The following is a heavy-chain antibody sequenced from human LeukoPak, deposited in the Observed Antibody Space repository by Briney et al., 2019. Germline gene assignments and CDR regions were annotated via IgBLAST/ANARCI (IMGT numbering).Heavy chain of an antibody. D-gene: IGHD3-3*01. CDR2: IYYSGST. V-gene: IGHV4-30-4*01. CDR1: GGSISSGDYY. CDR3: ARDPERHGYYFDY. Sequence: PSETLSLTCTVSGGSISSGDYYWSWIRQPPGKGLVWIGYIYYSGSTYYNPSLKSRVTISVDTSKNQFSLKLSSVTAADTAVYYCARDPERHGYYFDYWGQGALVTVSS. J-gene: IGHJ4*02.